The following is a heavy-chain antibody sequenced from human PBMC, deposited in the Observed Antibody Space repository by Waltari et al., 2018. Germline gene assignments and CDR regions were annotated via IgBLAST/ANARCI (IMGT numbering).Heavy chain of an antibody. CDR1: GGSISSYY. CDR3: AIGYSSGWYYAFDI. V-gene: IGHV4-59*01. CDR2: IYYSGST. J-gene: IGHJ3*02. Sequence: QVQLQESGPGLVKPSETLSLTCTVSGGSISSYYWSWIRQPPGKGLEWIGYIYYSGSTNYNPSLKSRVTISVDTSKNQFSRKLSSVTAADTAVYYCAIGYSSGWYYAFDIWGQGTMVTVSS. D-gene: IGHD6-19*01.